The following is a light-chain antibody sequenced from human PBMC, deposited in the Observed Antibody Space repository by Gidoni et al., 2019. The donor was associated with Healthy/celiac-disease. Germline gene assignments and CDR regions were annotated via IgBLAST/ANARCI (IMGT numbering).Light chain of an antibody. CDR2: AAS. CDR1: QSISSY. CDR3: QQSYSTPGGPI. Sequence: DIQMTHSPSSLSASVGDRVTITCRASQSISSYLNWYQQKPGKAPKLLIYAASSLQSGVPSRFSGSGSGTDFTLTISSLQPEDFATYYCQQSYSTPGGPIFGPGTKVDIK. J-gene: IGKJ3*01. V-gene: IGKV1-39*01.